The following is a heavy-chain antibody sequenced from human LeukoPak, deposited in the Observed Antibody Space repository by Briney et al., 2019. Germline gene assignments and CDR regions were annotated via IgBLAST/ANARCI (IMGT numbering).Heavy chain of an antibody. CDR1: GFTFSSYA. CDR3: ARVRVGLLWFGELCY. Sequence: GGSLRLSCAASGFTFSSYAMHWVRQAPGKGLEWVAVIPYDGSNKYYADSVKGRFTISRDNSKNTLYLQMNSLRAEDTAVYYCARVRVGLLWFGELCYWGQGTLVTVSS. CDR2: IPYDGSNK. V-gene: IGHV3-30-3*01. D-gene: IGHD3-10*01. J-gene: IGHJ4*02.